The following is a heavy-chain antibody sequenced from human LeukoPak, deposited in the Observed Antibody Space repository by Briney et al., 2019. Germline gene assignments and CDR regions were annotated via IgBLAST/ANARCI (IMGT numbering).Heavy chain of an antibody. CDR2: MSPNSGNT. CDR3: ARASDGYFDY. D-gene: IGHD5-24*01. Sequence: WMGWMSPNSGNTGYAQKFQGRVTITRNTSISTAYMEVSSLRSEDTAVYYCARASDGYFDYWGQGTLVTVSS. J-gene: IGHJ4*02. V-gene: IGHV1-8*03.